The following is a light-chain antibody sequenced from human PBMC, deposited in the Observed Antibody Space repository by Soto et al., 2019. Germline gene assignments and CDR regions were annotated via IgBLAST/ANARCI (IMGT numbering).Light chain of an antibody. Sequence: QSVLTQPPSVSGALGQRVTISCTGSSSNIGAGYDVHWYQQLPGTAPKLLIYGNSNRPSGVPDRFSVSKSGTSASLAITGLQAEDEADYYCQSYDSSLSGSDYVFGTGTKLTVL. CDR1: SSNIGAGYD. CDR3: QSYDSSLSGSDYV. J-gene: IGLJ1*01. CDR2: GNS. V-gene: IGLV1-40*01.